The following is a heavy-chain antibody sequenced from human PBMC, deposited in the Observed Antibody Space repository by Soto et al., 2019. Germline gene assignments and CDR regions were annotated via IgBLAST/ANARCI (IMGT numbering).Heavy chain of an antibody. CDR1: GFTFSSYG. J-gene: IGHJ5*02. V-gene: IGHV3-30*18. CDR3: AKGDIVVVVAATPVNWFDP. Sequence: GSLRLSCAASGFTFSSYGMHWVRQAPGKGLEWVAVISYDGSNKYYADSVKGRFTISRDNSKNTLYLQMNSLRAEDTAVYYCAKGDIVVVVAATPVNWFDPWGQETLVTVSP. D-gene: IGHD2-15*01. CDR2: ISYDGSNK.